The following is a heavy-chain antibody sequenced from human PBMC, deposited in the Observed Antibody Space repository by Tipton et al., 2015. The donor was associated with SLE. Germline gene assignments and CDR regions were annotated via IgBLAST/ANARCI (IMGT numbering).Heavy chain of an antibody. V-gene: IGHV4-59*01. J-gene: IGHJ4*02. Sequence: TLSLTCAVSGGSITTYYWSWIRQSPGKRLEWIGYAYYTGITDYNPSLKSRVTISVDVSRNQFSLRLTSVTAADTAFYYCARTNRNRLFDSWGQGTLVTVSS. CDR2: AYYTGIT. D-gene: IGHD1/OR15-1a*01. CDR3: ARTNRNRLFDS. CDR1: GGSITTYY.